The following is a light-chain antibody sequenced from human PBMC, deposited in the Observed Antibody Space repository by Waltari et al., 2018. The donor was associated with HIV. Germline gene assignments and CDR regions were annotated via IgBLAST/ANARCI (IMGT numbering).Light chain of an antibody. CDR2: GDT. CDR3: SSYMNSGTLV. J-gene: IGLJ3*02. Sequence: QSGLTQPASVSASLGQSITISCLPSHPSFSPHRFVLWYHHHPDKAPQLLIYGDTIRPSGIPFRLSGSKSDNTASLTISGLQVDDEGDYYCSSYMNSGTLVFGGGTKVTVL. CDR1: HPSFSPHRF. V-gene: IGLV2-14*01.